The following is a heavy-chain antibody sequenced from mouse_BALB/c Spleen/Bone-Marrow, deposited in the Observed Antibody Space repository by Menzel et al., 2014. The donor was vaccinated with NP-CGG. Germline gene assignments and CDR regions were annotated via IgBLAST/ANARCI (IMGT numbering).Heavy chain of an antibody. CDR2: ISSRGSYT. V-gene: IGHV5-6*01. CDR1: GFTFSSYG. J-gene: IGHJ2*01. D-gene: IGHD2-4*01. CDR3: SRRSDYDYFDY. Sequence: EVHLVESGGDLVKPGGSLKLSRAASGFTFSSYGMSWVRQTPDKRLEWVATISSRGSYTFYPDSVKGRFTISRDNAKNTLYLQMSSLKSEDTAIYYCSRRSDYDYFDYWGQGTTLTVSS.